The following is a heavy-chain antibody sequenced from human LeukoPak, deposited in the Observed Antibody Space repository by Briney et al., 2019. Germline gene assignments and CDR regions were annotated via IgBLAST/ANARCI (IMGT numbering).Heavy chain of an antibody. D-gene: IGHD3-22*01. J-gene: IGHJ4*02. CDR2: INHSGST. CDR1: GGSFSGYY. CDR3: ARDYYDTSGYYPWSY. Sequence: PSETLSLTCAVYGGSFSGYYWSWIRQPPGKGLEWIGEINHSGSTNYNPSLKSRVTISVDTSKNQFSLKLSSVTAADTAIYYCARDYYDTSGYYPWSYWGQGTLVTVSS. V-gene: IGHV4-34*01.